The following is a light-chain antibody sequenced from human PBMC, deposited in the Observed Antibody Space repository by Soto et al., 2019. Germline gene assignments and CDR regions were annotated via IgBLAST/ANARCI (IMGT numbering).Light chain of an antibody. J-gene: IGLJ2*01. V-gene: IGLV2-14*01. Sequence: QSVLTKPASVSGSPGQSITISCTGTSSDVGGYNYVSWYQQHPGKAPKLMIYDVSNRPSGVSNRFSGSKSGNTASLTISGLQAEDEADYYCNSYTSSSTLVVFGGGTKVTVL. CDR1: SSDVGGYNY. CDR3: NSYTSSSTLVV. CDR2: DVS.